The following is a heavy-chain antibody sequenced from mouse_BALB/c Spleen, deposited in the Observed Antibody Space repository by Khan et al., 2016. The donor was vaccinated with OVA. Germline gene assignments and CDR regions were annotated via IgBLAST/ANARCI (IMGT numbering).Heavy chain of an antibody. Sequence: QVQLQQPGAELVRPGASVKLSCKASGYTFTSYWMNWVRQRPKQGLEWIGKINPSDSESHYNQMFNDKATLTVDKSSGTAYMQTSSLNSEYSAVYYCARREKYGYDPSWFAYWGQGTLVTVSA. V-gene: IGHV1-52*01. CDR2: INPSDSES. CDR1: GYTFTSYW. D-gene: IGHD2-2*01. J-gene: IGHJ3*01. CDR3: ARREKYGYDPSWFAY.